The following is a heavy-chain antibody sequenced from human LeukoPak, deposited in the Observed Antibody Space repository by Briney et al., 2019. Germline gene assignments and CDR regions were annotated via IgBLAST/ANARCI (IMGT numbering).Heavy chain of an antibody. CDR3: ASWYNWNDGNGMDV. D-gene: IGHD1-20*01. CDR1: GFTFSSYS. V-gene: IGHV3-21*01. CDR2: ISSSSSYI. J-gene: IGHJ6*02. Sequence: GGSLRLSCEASGFTFSSYSMNWVRQAPGKGLEWVSSISSSSSYIYYADSVKGRFTISRDNAKNSLYLQMNSLRAEDTAVYYCASWYNWNDGNGMDVWGQGTTVTVSS.